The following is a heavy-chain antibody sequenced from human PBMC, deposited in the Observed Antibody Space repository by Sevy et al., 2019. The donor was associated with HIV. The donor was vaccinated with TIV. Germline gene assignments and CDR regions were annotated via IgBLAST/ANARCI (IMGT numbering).Heavy chain of an antibody. CDR3: ARDRGGYYDSSGYLVRIFDY. J-gene: IGHJ4*02. D-gene: IGHD3-22*01. V-gene: IGHV4-61*01. CDR1: GGSVSSGSYY. Sequence: SETLSLTCTVSGGSVSSGSYYWSWIRQPPGKGLEWIGYIYYSGSTNYNPSLKSRVTISVDTSKNPFSLKLSSVTAAETAVYYCARDRGGYYDSSGYLVRIFDYWGQGTLVTVSS. CDR2: IYYSGST.